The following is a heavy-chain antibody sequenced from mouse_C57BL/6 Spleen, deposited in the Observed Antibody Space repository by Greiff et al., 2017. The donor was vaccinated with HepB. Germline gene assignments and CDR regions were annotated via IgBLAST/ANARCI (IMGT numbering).Heavy chain of an antibody. V-gene: IGHV1-7*01. CDR2: INPSSGYT. Sequence: QVQLQQSGAELAKPGASVKLSCKASGYTFTSYWMHWVKQRPGQGLEWIGYINPSSGYTKYNQKFKDKATLTADKSSSTAYMQLSSLTYEDSAGYYWGRRQIYYDGRSYEDYYAMDDWGQGTSVTVSS. CDR1: GYTFTSYW. J-gene: IGHJ4*01. D-gene: IGHD1-1*01. CDR3: GRRQIYYDGRSYEDYYAMDD.